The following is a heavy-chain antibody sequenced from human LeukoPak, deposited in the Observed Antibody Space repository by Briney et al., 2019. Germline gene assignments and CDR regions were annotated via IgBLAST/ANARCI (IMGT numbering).Heavy chain of an antibody. V-gene: IGHV3-23*01. D-gene: IGHD3-10*01. CDR2: ISGSGGST. CDR3: AKGGYGSGSYSPLDY. Sequence: GGSLRLSCAASGFTFSSYAMSWVRQAPGKGLEWVSAISGSGGSTYYADSVKGRFTISRDNSKNTLYLQMNGLRAEDTAVYYCAKGGYGSGSYSPLDYWGQGTLVTVSS. CDR1: GFTFSSYA. J-gene: IGHJ4*02.